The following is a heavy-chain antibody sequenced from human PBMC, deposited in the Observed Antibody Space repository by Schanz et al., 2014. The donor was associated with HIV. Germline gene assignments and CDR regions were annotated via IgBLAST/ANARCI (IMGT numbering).Heavy chain of an antibody. J-gene: IGHJ5*02. D-gene: IGHD3-9*01. CDR2: INPNSGGT. Sequence: QVPVVQSGAEVKKPGSSVKVSCKASGGTFTGYYIHWVRQAPGQGLEWMGWINPNSGGTNSAQKIQGRVTMTTDTSTSTAYMELRSLTSDDTAVYYCARDHITIFLDPWGQGTLVTVSS. CDR1: GGTFTGYY. CDR3: ARDHITIFLDP. V-gene: IGHV1-2*02.